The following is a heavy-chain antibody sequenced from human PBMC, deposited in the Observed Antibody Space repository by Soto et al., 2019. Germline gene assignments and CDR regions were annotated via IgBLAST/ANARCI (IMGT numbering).Heavy chain of an antibody. V-gene: IGHV4-31*03. CDR2: TYYSGRT. J-gene: IGHJ6*02. D-gene: IGHD5-18*01. CDR3: GRADGDKAMVPYGMDV. Sequence: QVQLQESGPGLVKPSQTLSLTCTVSGGSISSGGYYWSWIRQHPGKGLEWIGYTYYSGRTYYNPSLESRVTIAVGTLENQFSLKLGPVTAADTTVYYCGRADGDKAMVPYGMDVWGQGTTVTVSS. CDR1: GGSISSGGYY.